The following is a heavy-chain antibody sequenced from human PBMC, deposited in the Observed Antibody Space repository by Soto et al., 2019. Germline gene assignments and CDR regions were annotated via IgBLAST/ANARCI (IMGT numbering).Heavy chain of an antibody. V-gene: IGHV1-69*06. CDR2: IIPIYASP. CDR1: GGTFSINA. J-gene: IGHJ4*02. CDR3: AVTVNGSRSPIAH. D-gene: IGHD3-10*01. Sequence: TAVKVSCKASGGTFSINAISWVRQAPGQGLEWMGVIIPIYASPNHSQKSQGRVTVPADKLTSTAYLELSRLKFADPAIYYCAVTVNGSRSPIAHWGQGTLVTVSS.